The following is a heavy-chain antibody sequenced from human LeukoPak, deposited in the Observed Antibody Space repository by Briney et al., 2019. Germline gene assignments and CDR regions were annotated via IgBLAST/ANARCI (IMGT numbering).Heavy chain of an antibody. V-gene: IGHV4-59*01. D-gene: IGHD6-19*01. CDR3: ARVGAAVADSYFDY. CDR2: IYYSGST. Sequence: PSETLSLTCTVSGGSLSSYYWSWIRQPPGKGLEWIGYIYYSGSTNYNPSLKSRVTISVDTSKNQFSLKLSSVTAADTAVYYCARVGAAVADSYFDYWGQGTLVTVSS. J-gene: IGHJ4*02. CDR1: GGSLSSYY.